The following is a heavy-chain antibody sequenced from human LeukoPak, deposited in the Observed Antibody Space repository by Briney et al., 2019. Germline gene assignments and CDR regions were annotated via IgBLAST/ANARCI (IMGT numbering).Heavy chain of an antibody. D-gene: IGHD3-10*01. CDR3: ARSVWFGELNY. Sequence: SETLSPTCTVSGGSISSYYWSWIRQPPGKGLEWIGYIYYSGSTNYNPSLKSRVTISVDTSKNQFSLKLSSVTAADTAVYYCARSVWFGELNYWGQGTLVTVS. CDR2: IYYSGST. J-gene: IGHJ4*02. CDR1: GGSISSYY. V-gene: IGHV4-59*01.